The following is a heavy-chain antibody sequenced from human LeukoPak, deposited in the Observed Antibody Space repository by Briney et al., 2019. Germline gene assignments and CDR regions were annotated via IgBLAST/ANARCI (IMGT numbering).Heavy chain of an antibody. J-gene: IGHJ4*02. CDR2: ISGSGGST. D-gene: IGHD1-1*01. CDR3: AKVVSGGKLERLVEYYFDY. Sequence: GGSLRLSCAASGFTFNSYAMSWVRQAPGKGLEWVSAISGSGGSTYYADSVKGRFTISRDNSKNTLYLQMNSLRAEDTAVYYCAKVVSGGKLERLVEYYFDYWGQGTLVTVSS. V-gene: IGHV3-23*01. CDR1: GFTFNSYA.